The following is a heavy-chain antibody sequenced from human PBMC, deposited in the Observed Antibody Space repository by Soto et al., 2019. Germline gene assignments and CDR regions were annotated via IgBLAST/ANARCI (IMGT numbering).Heavy chain of an antibody. D-gene: IGHD5-12*01. Sequence: SETLSLTCTVSGGSISSYYWSWIRQPPGKGLEWIGYIYYSGSTNYNPSLKSRVTISVDTSKNQFSLKLSSVTAADTAVYYCARFQGMATITGLDAFDIWGQGTMVTVSS. CDR2: IYYSGST. CDR1: GGSISSYY. J-gene: IGHJ3*02. V-gene: IGHV4-59*01. CDR3: ARFQGMATITGLDAFDI.